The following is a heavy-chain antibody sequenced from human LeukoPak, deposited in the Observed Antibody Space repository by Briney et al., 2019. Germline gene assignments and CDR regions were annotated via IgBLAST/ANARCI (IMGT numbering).Heavy chain of an antibody. Sequence: SETLSLTCAVYGGSSSGYYWSWIRQPPGKGLEWIGEINHSGSTNYNPSLKSRVTISVDTSKNQFSLKLSSVTAADTAVYYCARDHHVWGSYRHFDYWGQGTLVTVSS. CDR3: ARDHHVWGSYRHFDY. D-gene: IGHD3-16*02. V-gene: IGHV4-34*01. CDR1: GGSSSGYY. CDR2: INHSGST. J-gene: IGHJ4*02.